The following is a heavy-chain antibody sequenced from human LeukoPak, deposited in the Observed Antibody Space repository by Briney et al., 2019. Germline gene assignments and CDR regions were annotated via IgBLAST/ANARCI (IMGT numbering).Heavy chain of an antibody. CDR1: GFTFSSYG. CDR3: AKTYYDSSGDAFDI. CDR2: IRYDGSNK. J-gene: IGHJ3*02. Sequence: GGSLRLSCAASGFTFSSYGMHWVRQAPGKGLGWVAFIRYDGSNKYYADSVKGRFTISRDNSKNTLYLQMNSLRAEDTAVYYCAKTYYDSSGDAFDIWGQGTMVTVSS. D-gene: IGHD3-22*01. V-gene: IGHV3-30*02.